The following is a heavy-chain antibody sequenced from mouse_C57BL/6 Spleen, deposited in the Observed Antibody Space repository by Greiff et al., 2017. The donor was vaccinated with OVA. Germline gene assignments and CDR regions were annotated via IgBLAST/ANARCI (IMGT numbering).Heavy chain of an antibody. CDR2: IYPGDGDT. CDR3: ARREVHSYYAMDD. CDR1: GYAFSSSW. Sequence: QVQLQQSGPELVKPGASVKISCKASGYAFSSSWMNWVKQRPGKGLEWIGRIYPGDGDTNYNGKFKGKATLTADKSSSTAYMQLSSLTSEDSAVYVCARREVHSYYAMDDWGQGTSVTVSS. D-gene: IGHD2-14*01. J-gene: IGHJ4*01. V-gene: IGHV1-82*01.